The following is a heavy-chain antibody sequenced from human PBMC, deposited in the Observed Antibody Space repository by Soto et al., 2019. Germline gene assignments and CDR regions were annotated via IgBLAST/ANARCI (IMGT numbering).Heavy chain of an antibody. D-gene: IGHD2-15*01. V-gene: IGHV1-18*01. CDR3: ARCSGGTCYASYAFDI. CDR2: TVANNGYT. J-gene: IGHJ3*02. Sequence: QVQLVQSGIEVKNPGASVKVSCKASGYAFTSFGISWVRQAPGQGLEWMGWTVANNGYTKCAQNLQGRVTLITDTSTSTAYMELRSLMYDDTAVYYCARCSGGTCYASYAFDIWGQGTMVTVSS. CDR1: GYAFTSFG.